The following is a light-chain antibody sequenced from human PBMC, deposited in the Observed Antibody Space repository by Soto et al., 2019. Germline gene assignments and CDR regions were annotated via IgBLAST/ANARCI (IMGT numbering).Light chain of an antibody. J-gene: IGKJ3*01. CDR3: QQYSSYPFT. Sequence: DIQMTQSPSTLSGSVGDRVTITCRASQTISSWLAWYQQKPGKAPKLLIYKASTLKSGVPSRFSGSGSGTEFTLTISSLQPDDFATYYCQQYSSYPFTFGPGTKVDV. V-gene: IGKV1-5*03. CDR1: QTISSW. CDR2: KAS.